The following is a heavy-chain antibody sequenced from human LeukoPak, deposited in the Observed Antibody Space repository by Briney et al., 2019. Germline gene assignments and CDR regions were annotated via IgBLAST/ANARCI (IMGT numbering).Heavy chain of an antibody. V-gene: IGHV3-48*04. CDR1: GFTFSSYA. Sequence: GGSLRLSCAASGFTFSSYAMSWVRQAPGKGLEWVSYISSSGSTIYYADSVKGRFTISRDNAKNSLYLQMNSLRAEDTAVYYCARVRKEWLEGLNWGQGTLVTVSS. CDR2: ISSSGSTI. J-gene: IGHJ4*02. CDR3: ARVRKEWLEGLN. D-gene: IGHD6-19*01.